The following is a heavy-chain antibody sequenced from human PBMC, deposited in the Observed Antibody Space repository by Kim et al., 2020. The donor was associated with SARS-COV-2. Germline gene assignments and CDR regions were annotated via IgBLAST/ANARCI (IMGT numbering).Heavy chain of an antibody. CDR2: IYYNGDT. CDR3: ARLDVGAPFDC. J-gene: IGHJ4*02. D-gene: IGHD1-26*01. V-gene: IGHV4-39*01. Sequence: ISTVSGDSSSSGRFHWGWVRQPPDKRLEYIGAIYYNGDTYYNPSLKSRVTISLDMSKNQFSLKLTSVTAADTALYYCARLDVGAPFDCWGPGTLVTVSS. CDR1: GDSSSSGRFH.